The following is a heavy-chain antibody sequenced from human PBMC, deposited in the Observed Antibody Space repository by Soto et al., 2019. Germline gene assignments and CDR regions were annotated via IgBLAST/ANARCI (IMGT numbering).Heavy chain of an antibody. CDR1: GGTFSSYA. D-gene: IGHD3-22*01. J-gene: IGHJ4*02. CDR3: AIPPRINYDSSGGGYFDY. Sequence: QVQLVQSGAEVKKPGSSVKVSCKASGGTFSSYAISWVRQSPGQGLEWMGGIIPIFGTANYAQKFQGRVTITADESTSTAYMELSSLRSEDTAVYYCAIPPRINYDSSGGGYFDYWGQGTLVTVSS. CDR2: IIPIFGTA. V-gene: IGHV1-69*01.